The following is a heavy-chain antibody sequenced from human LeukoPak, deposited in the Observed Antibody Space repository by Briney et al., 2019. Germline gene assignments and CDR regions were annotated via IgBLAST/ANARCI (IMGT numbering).Heavy chain of an antibody. CDR1: GFTFNTYW. CDR2: INSDGSST. CDR3: ARPNYGWYFDL. Sequence: PGGSLRLSGAASGFTFNTYWIHWVRQAPGKGLVWVSRINSDGSSTTYADSVKGRFTISRDNAKNTLYLQMNSLRAEDTAVYYCARPNYGWYFDLWGRGTLVTVSS. V-gene: IGHV3-74*01. J-gene: IGHJ2*01. D-gene: IGHD3-16*01.